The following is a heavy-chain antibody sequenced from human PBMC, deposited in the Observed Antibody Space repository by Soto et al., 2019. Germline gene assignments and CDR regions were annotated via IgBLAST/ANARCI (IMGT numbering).Heavy chain of an antibody. CDR1: GLACSSRG. J-gene: IGHJ6*02. V-gene: IGHV3-23*01. CDR2: ISGSGGST. CDR3: AKDSASGGPYYCYGIDV. Sequence: GGELSLEGRPAGLACSSRGMRYHCQDPGKGLEWVSAISGSGGSTYYADSVEGRFTISRDNSKNTLYLQMNSLRAEDTAVYYCAKDSASGGPYYCYGIDVWLQGTT. D-gene: IGHD3-10*01.